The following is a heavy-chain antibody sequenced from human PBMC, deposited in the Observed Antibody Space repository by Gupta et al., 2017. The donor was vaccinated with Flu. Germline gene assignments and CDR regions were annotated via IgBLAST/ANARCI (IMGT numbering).Heavy chain of an antibody. CDR1: GGSFSGYY. Sequence: QVQLQQWGAGLLKPSETLSLTCAVYGGSFSGYYWSWIRQPPGKGLEWIGEINHSGSTNYNPSLKSRVTISVDTSKNQFSLKLSSVTAADTAVYYCASGSYYGSSGGFDYWGQGTLVTVSS. V-gene: IGHV4-34*01. CDR2: INHSGST. CDR3: ASGSYYGSSGGFDY. D-gene: IGHD1-26*01. J-gene: IGHJ4*02.